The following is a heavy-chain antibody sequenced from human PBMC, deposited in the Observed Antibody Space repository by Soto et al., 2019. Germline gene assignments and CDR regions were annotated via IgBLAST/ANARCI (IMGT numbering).Heavy chain of an antibody. V-gene: IGHV3-30*18. Sequence: QVQLVESGGGVVQPGRSLRLSCAASGFTFSSYGMHWVRQAPGKGLEWVAVISYDGSNKYYADSVKGRFTISRDNCKNTLYLQMNSLRAEDTAVYYCAKVGIGSRGVIMGDGYYFDYWGQGTLVTVSS. J-gene: IGHJ4*02. CDR1: GFTFSSYG. CDR3: AKVGIGSRGVIMGDGYYFDY. D-gene: IGHD3-10*01. CDR2: ISYDGSNK.